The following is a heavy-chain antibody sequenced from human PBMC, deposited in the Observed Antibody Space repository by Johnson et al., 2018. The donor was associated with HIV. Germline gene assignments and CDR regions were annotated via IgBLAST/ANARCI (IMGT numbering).Heavy chain of an antibody. D-gene: IGHD2-21*02. CDR1: GFIFDDYG. CDR3: AKKALGDVDAFDI. V-gene: IGHV3-23*04. J-gene: IGHJ3*02. CDR2: ISGSGGST. Sequence: VQLVESGGVVVQPGGSLRLSCAASGFIFDDYGLTWVRQAPGKGLEWVSAISGSGGSTYYADSVKGRFTISRDNSKNTLYLQMNSLRAEDTAVYYCAKKALGDVDAFDIWGQGTMVTVSS.